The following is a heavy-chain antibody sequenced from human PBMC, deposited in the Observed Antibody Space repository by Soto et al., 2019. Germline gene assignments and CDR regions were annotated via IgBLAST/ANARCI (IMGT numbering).Heavy chain of an antibody. V-gene: IGHV3-48*02. J-gene: IGHJ6*02. Sequence: EVQLAESGGDLVQPGGSLRLSCAASGFIFSDYTMTWVRQAPGRGLEFVSHISSSGGAIFYAESVKGRFTVSRDNAKNSLYLQMNSLRDEDTAVYFCARDHGGSTWFVGVYYFFGMDVWGQGTAVTVSS. CDR3: ARDHGGSTWFVGVYYFFGMDV. CDR2: ISSSGGAI. CDR1: GFIFSDYT. D-gene: IGHD6-13*01.